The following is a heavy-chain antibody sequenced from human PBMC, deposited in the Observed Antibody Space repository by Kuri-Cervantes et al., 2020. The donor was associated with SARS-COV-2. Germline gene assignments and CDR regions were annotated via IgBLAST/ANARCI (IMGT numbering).Heavy chain of an antibody. V-gene: IGHV1-3*01. CDR3: ARDLPYCSRASCSRFDY. CDR1: RYTFTDYA. J-gene: IGHJ4*02. CDR2: INAGNGDT. Sequence: ASVKVSCKASRYTFTDYAIHWVRQAPGQRLEWMGWINAGNGDTRYSQKLRGRVTITRDTSASTAYMALSSLRSEDTALYYCARDLPYCSRASCSRFDYWGQGTLVTVSS. D-gene: IGHD2-2*01.